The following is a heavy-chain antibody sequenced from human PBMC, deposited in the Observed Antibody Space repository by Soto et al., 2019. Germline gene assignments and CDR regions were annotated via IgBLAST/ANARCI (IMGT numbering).Heavy chain of an antibody. CDR1: GYSISSSNW. Sequence: QVQLQESGPGLVKPSDTLSLTCAVSGYSISSSNWWGWIRQPPGKGLEWIGYIYYSGTTYYHPSLKSHVTMPVDTSKNQFSRKLTSVTAVDTAVDYCARREIQGPIDYWGQGTLVTVAS. CDR3: ARREIQGPIDY. V-gene: IGHV4-28*01. CDR2: IYYSGTT. J-gene: IGHJ4*02. D-gene: IGHD1-26*01.